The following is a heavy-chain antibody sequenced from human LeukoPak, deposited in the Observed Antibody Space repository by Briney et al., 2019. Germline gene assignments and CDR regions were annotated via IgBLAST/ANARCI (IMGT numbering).Heavy chain of an antibody. V-gene: IGHV3-30*18. J-gene: IGHJ4*02. Sequence: GGSLRLSCAASGFTFRSYAMSWVRQAPGKGLEWVAVISSDGSKNHCADSVKGRFTISRDNSKNTLYLQMSSLRAEDTAVYYCAKTYRYNYYFDDWGQGTLVTVSS. D-gene: IGHD1-1*01. CDR3: AKTYRYNYYFDD. CDR1: GFTFRSYA. CDR2: ISSDGSKN.